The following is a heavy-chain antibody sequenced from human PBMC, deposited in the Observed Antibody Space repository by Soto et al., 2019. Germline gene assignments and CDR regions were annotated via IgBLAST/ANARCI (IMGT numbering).Heavy chain of an antibody. CDR1: GDSVSSNSAA. CDR2: TYYRSKWYN. CDR3: ARYPTKXQYSSSWGGPYYYGMDV. D-gene: IGHD6-13*01. Sequence: SQTLSLTCAISGDSVSSNSAAWNWIRQSPSRGLEWLGRTYYRSKWYNDYAVSVKSRITINPDTSKNPFSLQLNSVTPEDTAVYYCARYPTKXQYSSSWGGPYYYGMDVWGQGTTVTVSS. V-gene: IGHV6-1*01. J-gene: IGHJ6*02.